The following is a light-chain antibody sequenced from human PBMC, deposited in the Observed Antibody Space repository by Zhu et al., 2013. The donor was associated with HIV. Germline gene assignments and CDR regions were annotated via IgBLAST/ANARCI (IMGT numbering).Light chain of an antibody. CDR3: QQYNSYPWT. CDR1: QSVGSN. V-gene: IGKV3D-15*01. Sequence: DILMTQSPATLSMSPGERVTLSCKTSQSVGSNLAWYQQKPGQSPRLFIYGASTRATGIPDRYSGSRSGTDFTLTISRLEPDDFATYYCQQYNSYPWTFGQGTKVEIK. J-gene: IGKJ1*01. CDR2: GAS.